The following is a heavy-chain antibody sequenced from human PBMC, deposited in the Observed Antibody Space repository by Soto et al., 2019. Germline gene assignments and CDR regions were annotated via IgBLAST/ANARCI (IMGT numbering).Heavy chain of an antibody. CDR2: IYYSGST. J-gene: IGHJ5*02. D-gene: IGHD6-13*01. CDR3: ARSEAAAGTWGNWFDP. CDR1: GGSISSGGYY. V-gene: IGHV4-31*03. Sequence: QVQLQESGPGLVKPSQTLSLTCTVSGGSISSGGYYWSWIRQHPGKGLEWIEYIYYSGSTYYNPSLKSRVTISVDTSKNQFSRKLSSVTAAATAVYYCARSEAAAGTWGNWFDPWGQGTLVTVSS.